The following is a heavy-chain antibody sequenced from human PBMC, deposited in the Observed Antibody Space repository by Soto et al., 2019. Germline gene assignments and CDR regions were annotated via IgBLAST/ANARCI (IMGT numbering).Heavy chain of an antibody. V-gene: IGHV1-69*02. D-gene: IGHD3-3*01. J-gene: IGHJ5*02. Sequence: QVQLVQSGAEVKKPGSSVKVSCKASGGTFSSYTISWVRQAPGQGLEWMGRIIPILGIANYAQKFQGRVTITADISTSTAYMALSSLRSEDTAVYYCARLPTDFWSGYYHNWFDPWGQGTLVTVSS. CDR3: ARLPTDFWSGYYHNWFDP. CDR1: GGTFSSYT. CDR2: IIPILGIA.